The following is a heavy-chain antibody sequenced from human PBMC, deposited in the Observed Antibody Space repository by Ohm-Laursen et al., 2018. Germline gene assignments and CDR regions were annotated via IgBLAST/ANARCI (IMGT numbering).Heavy chain of an antibody. V-gene: IGHV1-18*01. Sequence: GASVKVSCKASGYTFTSYGISWVRQAPGQGLEWMGWISAYNGNTNYAQKLQGRVTITADKSTSTAYMELSSLRSEDTAVYYCARDVGIRFGESNFDYWGQGTLVTVSS. CDR3: ARDVGIRFGESNFDY. D-gene: IGHD3-10*01. CDR2: ISAYNGNT. J-gene: IGHJ4*02. CDR1: GYTFTSYG.